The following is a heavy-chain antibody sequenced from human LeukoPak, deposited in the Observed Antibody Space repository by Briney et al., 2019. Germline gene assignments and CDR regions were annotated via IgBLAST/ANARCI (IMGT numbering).Heavy chain of an antibody. CDR3: TTRGGSFSIFDY. Sequence: PGGSLRLSCAASGFTFSDAWMSWVRQAPGKGLGWVGRIKSKTDGGTTDYAAPVKGRFTISRDDSKNTLYLQMNSLKTEDTAVYYCTTRGGSFSIFDYWGPGTLVTVSS. V-gene: IGHV3-15*01. CDR1: GFTFSDAW. J-gene: IGHJ4*02. D-gene: IGHD1-26*01. CDR2: IKSKTDGGTT.